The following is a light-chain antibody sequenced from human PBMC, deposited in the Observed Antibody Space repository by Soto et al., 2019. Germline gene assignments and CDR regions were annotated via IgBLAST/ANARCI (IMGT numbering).Light chain of an antibody. J-gene: IGKJ1*01. CDR1: QTIDNT. V-gene: IGKV3-15*01. CDR2: GAS. Sequence: EGVVTKSPATLYLSQGERATLSCRASQTIDNTLAWYQHRPGQSPRLLIYGASKRATGFPARFSGSGSGTEFTLTISSLQSEDFAVYYCQQYNDNWPTFGQGTKADIK. CDR3: QQYNDNWPT.